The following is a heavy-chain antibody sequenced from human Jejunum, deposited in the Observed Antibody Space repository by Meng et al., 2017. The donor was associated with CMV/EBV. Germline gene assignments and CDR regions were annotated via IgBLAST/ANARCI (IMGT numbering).Heavy chain of an antibody. D-gene: IGHD1-26*01. CDR1: GFTVGDYW. CDR2: IKQDGSTK. Sequence: CGAATGFTVGDYWMSWVRQAPGKGLEWVADIKQDGSTKYYVASVKGRFTISRDNAKRSLFLQMNSLRVEDTSVYYCASLWEGGYWGQGTLVTVSS. CDR3: ASLWEGGY. V-gene: IGHV3-7*01. J-gene: IGHJ4*02.